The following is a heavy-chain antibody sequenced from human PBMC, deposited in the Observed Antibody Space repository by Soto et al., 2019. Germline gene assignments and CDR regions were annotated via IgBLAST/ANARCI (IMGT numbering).Heavy chain of an antibody. CDR2: MNPNSGNT. J-gene: IGHJ6*02. CDR3: ARDHCTTTNCYTSIYYYGMDV. Sequence: GASVKVSCKASGYTFTTFDINWARQATGQGLEWVGWMNPNSGNTGYAQKFQGRVTMTRNTSISTAYMELGSLRSEDTAVYFCARDHCTTTNCYTSIYYYGMDVWGQGTTVTVSS. V-gene: IGHV1-8*01. CDR1: GYTFTTFD. D-gene: IGHD2-2*02.